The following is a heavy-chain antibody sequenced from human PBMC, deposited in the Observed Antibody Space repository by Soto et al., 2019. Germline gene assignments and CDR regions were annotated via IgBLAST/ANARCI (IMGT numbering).Heavy chain of an antibody. V-gene: IGHV3-23*01. D-gene: IGHD6-13*01. CDR3: AKDGKGSWSPHYFDY. CDR1: GFTFSSYA. J-gene: IGHJ4*02. CDR2: ISGSGGST. Sequence: EVQLLESGGGLVQPGGSLRLSCAASGFTFSSYAMSWFRQAPGKGLEWVSAISGSGGSTYYADSVKGRFTISRDNSKNTLYLQMNSLRAEDTAVYYCAKDGKGSWSPHYFDYWGQGTLVTVSS.